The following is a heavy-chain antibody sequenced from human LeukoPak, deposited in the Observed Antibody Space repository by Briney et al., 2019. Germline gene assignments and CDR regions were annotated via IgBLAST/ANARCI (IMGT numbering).Heavy chain of an antibody. V-gene: IGHV3-30*02. CDR1: GFAFSSYD. CDR3: AKGQACSSTSCYAGIPYYYYYMDV. D-gene: IGHD2-2*01. CDR2: IRYDGSNK. Sequence: GGSLRLSCAVSGFAFSSYDMHWVRQAPGKGLEWVAFIRYDGSNKYYADSVKGRFTISRDNSKNTLYLQMNSLRAEDTAVYYCAKGQACSSTSCYAGIPYYYYYMDVWGKGTTVTISS. J-gene: IGHJ6*03.